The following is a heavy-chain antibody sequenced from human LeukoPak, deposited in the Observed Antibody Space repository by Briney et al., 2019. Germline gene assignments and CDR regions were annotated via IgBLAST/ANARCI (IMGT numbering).Heavy chain of an antibody. CDR1: GYTFTTYG. CDR2: ISAYNGNT. J-gene: IGHJ4*02. V-gene: IGHV1-18*01. CDR3: AREVPGYCSSTSCPTFDY. Sequence: ASVKVSCKASGYTFTTYGISWLRQAPGQGLEWMGWISAYNGNTNYAQKLQGRVTMTTDTSTSTAYMELRSLRSVDTAVYYCAREVPGYCSSTSCPTFDYWGQGTLVTVSS. D-gene: IGHD2-2*01.